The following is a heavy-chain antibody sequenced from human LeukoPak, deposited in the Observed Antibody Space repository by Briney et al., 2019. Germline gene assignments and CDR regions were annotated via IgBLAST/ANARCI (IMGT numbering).Heavy chain of an antibody. Sequence: GGSLRLSCAASGFTFSSYAMSWLRQAPGKGLELVSSISGSYGTTYYADSVKGRFTISRDNSKNTLYLQMNSLRAEDTALYYCAKGNIAELPAAPYYWGQGTLVTVSS. V-gene: IGHV3-23*01. CDR2: ISGSYGTT. D-gene: IGHD2-2*01. CDR3: AKGNIAELPAAPYY. CDR1: GFTFSSYA. J-gene: IGHJ4*02.